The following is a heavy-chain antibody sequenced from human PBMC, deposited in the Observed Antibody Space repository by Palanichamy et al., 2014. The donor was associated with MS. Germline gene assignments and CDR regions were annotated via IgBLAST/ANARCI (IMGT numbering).Heavy chain of an antibody. CDR3: ARVRGSYCLDY. V-gene: IGHV3-48*04. Sequence: SGGGEWYRLGGPVRLSCAASRFTFSGYNMNWVRQAPGKGLECVAYISSSGSTIYYADSVQGRFTISRDNAKSSLYLQMNSLRAEDTAVYYCARVRGSYCLDYWGQGATVTVSS. J-gene: IGHJ4*02. D-gene: IGHD3-10*01. CDR2: ISSSGSTI. CDR1: RFTFSGYN.